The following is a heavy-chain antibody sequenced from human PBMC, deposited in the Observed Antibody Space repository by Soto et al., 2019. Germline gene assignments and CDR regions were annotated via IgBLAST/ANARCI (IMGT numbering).Heavy chain of an antibody. CDR1: GGTFSSYA. V-gene: IGHV1-69*13. Sequence: VASVKVSCKASGGTFSSYAISWVRQAPGQGLEWMGGIIPIFGTANYAQKFQGRVTITADESTSTAYMELSSLRSEDTAVYYCARGLISYSSSWTYYYYGMDVWGQGTTVTVSS. CDR2: IIPIFGTA. J-gene: IGHJ6*02. D-gene: IGHD6-13*01. CDR3: ARGLISYSSSWTYYYYGMDV.